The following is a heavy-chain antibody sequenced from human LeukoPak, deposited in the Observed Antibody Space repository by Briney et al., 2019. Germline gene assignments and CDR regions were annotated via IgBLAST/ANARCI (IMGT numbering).Heavy chain of an antibody. CDR3: ARDRGSDDYGDYLSYFYYYGLDV. CDR1: GGSCSGYY. Sequence: PSETLSLTCAVYGGSCSGYYWSWIPQPPGKGLEWIGEINHSGSTNYNPSLKSRVTISVDTSKNQFSLKLSSVTAADTAVYYCARDRGSDDYGDYLSYFYYYGLDVWGQGTTVTVSS. J-gene: IGHJ6*02. V-gene: IGHV4-34*01. CDR2: INHSGST. D-gene: IGHD4-17*01.